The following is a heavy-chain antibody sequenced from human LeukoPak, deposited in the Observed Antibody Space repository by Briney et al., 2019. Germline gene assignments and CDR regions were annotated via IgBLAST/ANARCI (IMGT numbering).Heavy chain of an antibody. CDR1: GGSFSGYY. CDR3: AASRYDYGDYVPLVY. V-gene: IGHV4-34*01. Sequence: PSETLSLTXAVYGGSFSGYYWSWIRQPPGKGLEWIGEINHSGSTNYNPSLKSRVTISVDTSKNQFSLKLSSVTAADTTVYYCAASRYDYGDYVPLVYWGQGTLVTVSS. CDR2: INHSGST. D-gene: IGHD4-17*01. J-gene: IGHJ4*02.